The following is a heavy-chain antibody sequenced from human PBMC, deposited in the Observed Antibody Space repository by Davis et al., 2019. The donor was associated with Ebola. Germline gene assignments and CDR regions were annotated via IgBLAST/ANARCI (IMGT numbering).Heavy chain of an antibody. D-gene: IGHD3-9*01. Sequence: AASVKVSCKASGGTFSSYAISWVRQAPGQGLEWMGGIIPIFGTANYAQKFQGRVTITADESTSTAYMELRSLGSDDTAVYYCARSGLYDILTGPIDFDYWGQGTLVTVSS. CDR2: IIPIFGTA. CDR1: GGTFSSYA. CDR3: ARSGLYDILTGPIDFDY. J-gene: IGHJ4*02. V-gene: IGHV1-69*13.